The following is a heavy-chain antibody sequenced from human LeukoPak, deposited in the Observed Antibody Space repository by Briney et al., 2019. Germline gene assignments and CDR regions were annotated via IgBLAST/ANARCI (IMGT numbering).Heavy chain of an antibody. J-gene: IGHJ4*02. V-gene: IGHV4-38-2*02. CDR1: GYSISSGYY. D-gene: IGHD1-1*01. CDR2: IYHSGST. CDR3: ARLEGGTMEDY. Sequence: PSETLSLTCTVSGYSISSGYYWGWIRQPPGKGLGWIGSIYHSGSTYYNPSLKSRVTISVDTSKNQFSLRLTSVTAADTAVYYCARLEGGTMEDYWGQGTLVTVSS.